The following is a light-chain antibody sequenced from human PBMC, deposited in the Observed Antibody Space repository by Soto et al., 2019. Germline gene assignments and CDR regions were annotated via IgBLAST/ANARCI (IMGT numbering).Light chain of an antibody. CDR3: QQYGTTQWT. Sequence: EIVLTQSPGTLSLSPGERATLSCRASQSVSNNYLAWYHQKPGRAPRLVISGASSSATGIPDRFSGSGSGTAFTLPISTLEPEDFAGYYCQQYGTTQWTFGQGTNVEFK. CDR1: QSVSNNY. J-gene: IGKJ1*01. CDR2: GAS. V-gene: IGKV3-20*01.